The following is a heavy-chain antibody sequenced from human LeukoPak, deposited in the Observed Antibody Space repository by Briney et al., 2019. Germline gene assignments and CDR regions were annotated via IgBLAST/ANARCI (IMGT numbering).Heavy chain of an antibody. Sequence: GGSLRLSCAASGFTFSDYYMSWIRQAPGKGLEWVSYISSSGSTIYYADSVKGRFTISRDNAKNSLYLQMNSLRAEHTAVYYRARAGSSGWANWFDPWGQGTLVTVSS. V-gene: IGHV3-11*01. CDR3: ARAGSSGWANWFDP. D-gene: IGHD6-19*01. J-gene: IGHJ5*02. CDR2: ISSSGSTI. CDR1: GFTFSDYY.